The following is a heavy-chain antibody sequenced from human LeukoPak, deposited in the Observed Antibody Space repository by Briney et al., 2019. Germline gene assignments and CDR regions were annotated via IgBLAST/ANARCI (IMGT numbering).Heavy chain of an antibody. D-gene: IGHD6-19*01. CDR2: ITTAGNT. V-gene: IGHV3-13*04. CDR3: AKVKSDSSGWYHVLD. Sequence: PGGSLRLSCAASGFXFSNYDIHWVRQATGKGLEWVSGITTAGNTHYAGSVEGRFTISRENAKNSLYLQMNSLRAGDTAVYYCAKVKSDSSGWYHVLDWGQGTLVTVSS. J-gene: IGHJ4*02. CDR1: GFXFSNYD.